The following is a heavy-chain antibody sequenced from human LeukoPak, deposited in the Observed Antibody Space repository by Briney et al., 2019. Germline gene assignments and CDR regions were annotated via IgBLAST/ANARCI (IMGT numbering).Heavy chain of an antibody. CDR2: ITGNSGTT. D-gene: IGHD2-8*01. Sequence: GGSLRLSCAASGLIFSNYAMTWVRQAPGKGLEWVSSITGNSGTTKYADSVKGRFTMSRDNSGNTLYLQMDSLRAEDTAVYYCAKDPNGDYIGAFDAWGPGTMVIVSS. CDR1: GLIFSNYA. J-gene: IGHJ3*01. V-gene: IGHV3-23*01. CDR3: AKDPNGDYIGAFDA.